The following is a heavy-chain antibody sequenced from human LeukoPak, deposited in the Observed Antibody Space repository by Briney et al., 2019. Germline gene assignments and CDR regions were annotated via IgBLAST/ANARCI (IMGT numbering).Heavy chain of an antibody. D-gene: IGHD3-22*01. J-gene: IGHJ2*01. Sequence: GASVKVSCKASGYTFTSYAMQWVRQAPGQRLEWMGWINAVNANTKYSQKFQGRVTITRDTSASTAYMELSSLRSEDTAVYYCARSFTGGYDRRYFDVWGRGTLVTVSS. CDR1: GYTFTSYA. CDR2: INAVNANT. CDR3: ARSFTGGYDRRYFDV. V-gene: IGHV1-3*01.